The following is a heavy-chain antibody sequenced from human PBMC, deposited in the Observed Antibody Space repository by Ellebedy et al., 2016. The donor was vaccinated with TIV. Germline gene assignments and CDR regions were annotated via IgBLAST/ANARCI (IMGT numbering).Heavy chain of an antibody. J-gene: IGHJ4*02. CDR1: GFSFSTYG. CDR3: ARDRSTSWAEFDY. CDR2: ITSDGRDA. Sequence: GESLKISCAASGFSFSTYGMNWVRQAPGKGLEWVSRITSDGRDATHADPVKGRFTISRDNAKNSVYLQMNSLRDEDTAVYYCARDRSTSWAEFDYWGQGTLVTVSS. D-gene: IGHD6-13*01. V-gene: IGHV3-48*02.